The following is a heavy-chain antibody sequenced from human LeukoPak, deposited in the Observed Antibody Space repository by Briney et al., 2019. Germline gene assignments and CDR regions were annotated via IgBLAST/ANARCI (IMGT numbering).Heavy chain of an antibody. J-gene: IGHJ6*03. CDR1: GGSFSGYY. Sequence: SETLSRTCAVYGGSFSGYYWSWIRQPPGKGLEWIGEINHSGSTNYNPSLKSRVTISVDTSKNQFSLKLSSVTAADTAVYYCARDNGEQWLGHYMDVWGKGTTVTISS. CDR2: INHSGST. CDR3: ARDNGEQWLGHYMDV. V-gene: IGHV4-34*01. D-gene: IGHD6-19*01.